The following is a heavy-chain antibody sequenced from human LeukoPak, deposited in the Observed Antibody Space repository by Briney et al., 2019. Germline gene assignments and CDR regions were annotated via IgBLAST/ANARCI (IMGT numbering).Heavy chain of an antibody. Sequence: GGSLRLSCAASGFTVSNSYMSWVRQAPGKGLEWVSIIYGGGTTYYADSVKGRFTISRDSSKNTLYLQMNSLRAEDTAVYYCARAPGWGNFDYWGQGTLVTVSS. D-gene: IGHD6-19*01. CDR3: ARAPGWGNFDY. CDR2: IYGGGTT. V-gene: IGHV3-53*01. CDR1: GFTVSNSY. J-gene: IGHJ4*02.